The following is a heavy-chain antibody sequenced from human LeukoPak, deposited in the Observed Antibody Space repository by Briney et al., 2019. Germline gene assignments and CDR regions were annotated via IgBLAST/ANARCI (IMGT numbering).Heavy chain of an antibody. CDR1: GFTFSSYW. V-gene: IGHV3-74*01. J-gene: IGHJ4*02. CDR2: INSDGSST. Sequence: GGSLRLSCAASGFTFSSYWMHWVRQAPGKGLVWVSRINSDGSSTSYADSVKGRFTISRDNSKNTLYLQMNSLRAEDTAVYYCAKGRSYYYDSSGYYYDFDYWGQGTLVTVSS. CDR3: AKGRSYYYDSSGYYYDFDY. D-gene: IGHD3-22*01.